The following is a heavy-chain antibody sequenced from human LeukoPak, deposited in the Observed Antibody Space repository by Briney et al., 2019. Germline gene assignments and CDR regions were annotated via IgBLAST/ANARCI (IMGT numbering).Heavy chain of an antibody. J-gene: IGHJ4*02. CDR2: ISSGSSYI. V-gene: IGHV3-21*04. D-gene: IGHD4-17*01. CDR1: GFTFSSYS. Sequence: GGSLRLSCAASGFTFSSYSMNWVRQAPGKGLEWVSSISSGSSYIYYADSVKGRFTISRDNAKNSLHLQMNSLRAEDTALYYCARAREPRVTVSTFDYWGQGTLVTVSS. CDR3: ARAREPRVTVSTFDY.